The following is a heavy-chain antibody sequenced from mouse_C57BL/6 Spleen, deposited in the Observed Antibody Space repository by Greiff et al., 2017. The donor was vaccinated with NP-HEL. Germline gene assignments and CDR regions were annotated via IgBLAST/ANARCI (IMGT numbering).Heavy chain of an antibody. V-gene: IGHV1-69*01. CDR3: ARRNIFYVCELPFAY. CDR1: GYTFTSYW. D-gene: IGHD2-2*01. J-gene: IGHJ3*01. Sequence: VQLQPPGAELVMPGASVKLSCKASGYTFTSYWMHWVKQRPGQGLEWIGEIDPSDSYTNYNQKFKGKSTLTVDKSYSTAYMQLSSLTSEGSAVYYCARRNIFYVCELPFAYWGQGTRLTLSA. CDR2: IDPSDSYT.